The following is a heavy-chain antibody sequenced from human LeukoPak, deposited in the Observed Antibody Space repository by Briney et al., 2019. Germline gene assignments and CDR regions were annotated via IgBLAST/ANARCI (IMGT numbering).Heavy chain of an antibody. CDR3: AKDQYYSGSGTMKYDYYYGLDV. J-gene: IGHJ6*02. CDR2: ISWDTGII. D-gene: IGHD3-10*01. V-gene: IGHV3-9*01. Sequence: GGCLRLSCAASGFTFDDYAMHWVRQAPGKGLEWVSSISWDTGIIGYADSVKGRFTISRDNAKNSLFLQMESLRVEDTALYYCAKDQYYSGSGTMKYDYYYGLDVWGQGTTVTVSS. CDR1: GFTFDDYA.